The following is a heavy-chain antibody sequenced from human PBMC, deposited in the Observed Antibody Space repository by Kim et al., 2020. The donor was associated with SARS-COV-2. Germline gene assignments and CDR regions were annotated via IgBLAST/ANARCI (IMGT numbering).Heavy chain of an antibody. CDR3: AQDPIKYSSGWWGDAFD. J-gene: IGHJ3*02. V-gene: IGHV3-30*18. Sequence: GGSLRLSCAASGFTFSSYGMHWVRQAPGKGLEWVAVISYDGSNKYYADSVKGRFTISRDNSKNTLYLQMNSLRAEDTVVYYCAQDPIKYSSGWWGDAFD. D-gene: IGHD6-19*01. CDR1: GFTFSSYG. CDR2: ISYDGSNK.